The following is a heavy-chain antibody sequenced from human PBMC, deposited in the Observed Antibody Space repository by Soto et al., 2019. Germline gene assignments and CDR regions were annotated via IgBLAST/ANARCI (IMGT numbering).Heavy chain of an antibody. V-gene: IGHV3-74*01. CDR3: VREIR. Sequence: EVQLVESGGGLVQPGGSLRLSCAASGFTFNNFWMYWVRQTPEKGLVWVSGINSDGTTTIYADSVKGRFTISRDNAKNTLYLQMHSLTVEDTAIYYCVREIRWGQGTLVTVSS. J-gene: IGHJ4*02. CDR1: GFTFNNFW. CDR2: INSDGTTT.